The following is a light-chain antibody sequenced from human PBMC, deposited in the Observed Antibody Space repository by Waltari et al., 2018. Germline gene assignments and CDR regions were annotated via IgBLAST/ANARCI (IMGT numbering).Light chain of an antibody. CDR1: QEINVW. V-gene: IGKV1-12*01. J-gene: IGKJ1*01. CDR2: AAS. CDR3: QQGNSFPPT. Sequence: DIQMTQSPSSVSASVGDRVTITCRASQEINVWLTWYQQKPGKAPKLLIYAASTLQTGVPSRFSGGGSGTDFTLTITGLQPEDFAIYFCQQGNSFPPTFGQGTKVDIK.